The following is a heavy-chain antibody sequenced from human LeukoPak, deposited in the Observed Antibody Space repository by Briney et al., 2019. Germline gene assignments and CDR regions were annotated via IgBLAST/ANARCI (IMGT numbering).Heavy chain of an antibody. CDR2: ISAYNGNT. J-gene: IGHJ4*02. V-gene: IGHV1-18*01. CDR1: GYTFTSYD. D-gene: IGHD1-1*01. Sequence: GASVKVSCKASGYTFTSYDISWVRQAPGQGLEWMGWISAYNGNTNYAQKLQGRVTMTTDTSTSTAYMELRSLRSDDTAVYYCARDLRRTTGTTAHYWGQGTLVTVSS. CDR3: ARDLRRTTGTTAHY.